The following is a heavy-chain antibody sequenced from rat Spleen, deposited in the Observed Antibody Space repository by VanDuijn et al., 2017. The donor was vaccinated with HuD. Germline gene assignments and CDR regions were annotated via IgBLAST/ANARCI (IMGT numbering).Heavy chain of an antibody. V-gene: IGHV2-15*01. J-gene: IGHJ2*01. Sequence: QVQLKESGPGLVKPSETLSLTCTVSGFSLTSYHVTWVRQPPGKGLEGMGVIWGAGSTEYNSALKSRLSISRDTSKSQVFLKMNSLQTEDTAMYFCARGPYWGQGVMVTVSS. CDR1: GFSLTSYH. CDR2: IWGAGST. CDR3: ARGPY.